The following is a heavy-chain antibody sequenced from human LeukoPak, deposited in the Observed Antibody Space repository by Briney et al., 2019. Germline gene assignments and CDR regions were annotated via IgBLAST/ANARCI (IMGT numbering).Heavy chain of an antibody. CDR3: ARGLRLRFGAPRVPDAFDI. CDR1: GGSISSYY. J-gene: IGHJ3*02. D-gene: IGHD3-3*01. V-gene: IGHV4-34*01. Sequence: SETLSLTCTVSGGSISSYYWSWIRQPPGKGLEWIGEINHSGSTNYNPSLKSRVTISVDTSKNQFSLKLSSVTAADTAVYYCARGLRLRFGAPRVPDAFDIWGQGTMVTVSS. CDR2: INHSGST.